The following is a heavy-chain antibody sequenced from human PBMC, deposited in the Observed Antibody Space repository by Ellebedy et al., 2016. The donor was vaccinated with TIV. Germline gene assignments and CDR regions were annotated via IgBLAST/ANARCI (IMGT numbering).Heavy chain of an antibody. J-gene: IGHJ4*02. V-gene: IGHV4-39*07. Sequence: MPSETLSLTCIVSGDSISSTNYFWGWSRQPPGKKLEWIGSLNYGGESYFDPSPKSRVTMSLDTSKNQFSLKVNSVTAADTAIYYCASHRGFYSGWSFDYWGQGTLITVSS. CDR2: LNYGGES. CDR3: ASHRGFYSGWSFDY. D-gene: IGHD5-12*01. CDR1: GDSISSTNYF.